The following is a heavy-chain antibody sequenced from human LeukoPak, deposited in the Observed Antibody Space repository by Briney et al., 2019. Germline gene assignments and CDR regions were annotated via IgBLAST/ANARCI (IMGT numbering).Heavy chain of an antibody. CDR3: ARGRGYSYGYADY. CDR2: MNPNSGNT. Sequence: ASVTVSFKASGYTFTSYDIDWVRQATGQGLEWMGWMNPNSGNTGYAEKFQGRVTMTRNISIRTAYMELSTLRSDDTAVYYCARGRGYSYGYADYWGQGTLVTVSS. V-gene: IGHV1-8*01. J-gene: IGHJ4*02. CDR1: GYTFTSYD. D-gene: IGHD5-18*01.